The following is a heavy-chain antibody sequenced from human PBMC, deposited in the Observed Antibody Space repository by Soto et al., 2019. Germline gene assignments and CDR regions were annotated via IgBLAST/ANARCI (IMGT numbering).Heavy chain of an antibody. CDR3: VRDRYSSSGWFDP. D-gene: IGHD3-10*01. J-gene: IGHJ5*02. CDR2: TYYRSRFFS. Sequence: PSQTLSLTCAISGDSVSSYSAAWNWIRRSPSGGLEWLGRTYYRSRFFSDYAESVKSRIIINPDTSKNQFSLQLKSVTPEDTAVYYCVRDRYSSSGWFDPWGQGTLVTVSS. CDR1: GDSVSSYSAA. V-gene: IGHV6-1*01.